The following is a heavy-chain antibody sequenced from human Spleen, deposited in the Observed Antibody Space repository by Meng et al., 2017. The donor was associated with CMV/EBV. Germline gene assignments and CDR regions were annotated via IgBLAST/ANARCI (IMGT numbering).Heavy chain of an antibody. D-gene: IGHD1-14*01. Sequence: SLKISCAVSGFTFDDYAMHWVRQGPGKGLEWVSGISWNSGSIGYADSVKGRFTISRDNAKNSLYLQMNSLRAEDTALYYCAQSRGNNPFQAWGQGTLVTVSS. CDR2: ISWNSGSI. CDR3: AQSRGNNPFQA. J-gene: IGHJ5*02. V-gene: IGHV3-9*01. CDR1: GFTFDDYA.